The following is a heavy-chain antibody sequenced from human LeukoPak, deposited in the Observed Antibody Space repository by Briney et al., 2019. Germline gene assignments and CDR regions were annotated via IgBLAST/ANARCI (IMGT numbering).Heavy chain of an antibody. Sequence: PSETLSLTCTVSGGSISGYYWSWIRQPPGKGLEWIGYIYYSGSTNYNPSLKSRVTISVDTSKNQFPLKLSSVTAADTAVYYCARSSYDYVWGSYRQLDYWGQGTLVTVSS. V-gene: IGHV4-59*01. CDR3: ARSSYDYVWGSYRQLDY. J-gene: IGHJ4*02. D-gene: IGHD3-16*02. CDR2: IYYSGST. CDR1: GGSISGYY.